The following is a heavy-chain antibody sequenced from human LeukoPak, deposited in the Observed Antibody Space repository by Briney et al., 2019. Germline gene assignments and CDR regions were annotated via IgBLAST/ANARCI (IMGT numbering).Heavy chain of an antibody. CDR1: GYIFSNYD. J-gene: IGHJ4*02. Sequence: ASVKVSCKASGYIFSNYDINWVRQAPGQGLEWMGWMNPNSGRRVYAQKFQGRVTMTRNSSINTAYMELTSLRSDDRAVYYCARGLHSDYWGQGTLVTVSS. V-gene: IGHV1-8*01. CDR3: ARGLHSDY. CDR2: MNPNSGRR.